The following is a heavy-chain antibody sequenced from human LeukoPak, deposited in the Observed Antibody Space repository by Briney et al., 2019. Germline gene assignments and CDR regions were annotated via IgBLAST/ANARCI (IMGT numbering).Heavy chain of an antibody. J-gene: IGHJ4*02. CDR3: AHRLDYSWFDY. D-gene: IGHD4-11*01. Sequence: ESGPTLVKPTQTLTLTCSFSGFSLSTTEVAVGWIRQPPGKALEWLAQIFWNDDKRYSPSLSSRLTITKDTSKNQAVLTMTDMDPVDTGTYYCAHRLDYSWFDYRGQGILVTVSS. CDR2: IFWNDDK. V-gene: IGHV2-5*01. CDR1: GFSLSTTEVA.